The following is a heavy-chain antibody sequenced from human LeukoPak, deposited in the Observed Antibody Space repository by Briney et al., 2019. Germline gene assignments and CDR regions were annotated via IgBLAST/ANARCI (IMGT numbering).Heavy chain of an antibody. CDR2: ISSSSSTI. Sequence: GGSLRLSCAASGFTFSSYSMNWVRQAPGKGLEWVSYISSSSSTIYYADSVKGRFTISRDNAKNSLYLQMNSLRAEDTAVYYCARDTPYYDFWSGENWYFDLWGRGTLVTVSS. V-gene: IGHV3-48*01. D-gene: IGHD3-3*01. CDR1: GFTFSSYS. J-gene: IGHJ2*01. CDR3: ARDTPYYDFWSGENWYFDL.